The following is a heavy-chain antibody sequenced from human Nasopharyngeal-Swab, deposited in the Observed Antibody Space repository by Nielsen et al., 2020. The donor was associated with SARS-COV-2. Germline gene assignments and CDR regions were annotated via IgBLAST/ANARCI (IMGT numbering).Heavy chain of an antibody. Sequence: SETLSLTCTVSGGSISSSSYYWGWIRQPPGKGLEWIGSIYYSGSTYYNPSLKSRVTISVDTSKNQFSLKLSSVTAADTAVYYCARKGGWLGAFDIWGQGTMVTVSS. J-gene: IGHJ3*02. CDR2: IYYSGST. CDR1: GGSISSSSYY. D-gene: IGHD5-12*01. CDR3: ARKGGWLGAFDI. V-gene: IGHV4-39*01.